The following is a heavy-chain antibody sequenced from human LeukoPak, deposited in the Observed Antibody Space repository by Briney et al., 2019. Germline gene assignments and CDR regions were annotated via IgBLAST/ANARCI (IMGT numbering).Heavy chain of an antibody. D-gene: IGHD1-1*01. J-gene: IGHJ1*01. CDR3: AKGTDTTGRQNFDI. CDR1: GFTFTSYA. CDR2: ITSSGDGT. V-gene: IGHV3-23*01. Sequence: GGSLRLSCEASGFTFTSYAMHWVRQAPGKGLEWVSSITSSGDGTFYTDSLSGRFTISRDNAKKVVFLQMKSLRRGDSALYFCAKGTDTTGRQNFDIRGQGTLVTVSS.